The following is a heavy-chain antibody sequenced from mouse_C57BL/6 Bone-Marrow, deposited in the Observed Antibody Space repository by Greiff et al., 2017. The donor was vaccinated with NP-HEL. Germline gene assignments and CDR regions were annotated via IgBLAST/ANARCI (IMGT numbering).Heavy chain of an antibody. D-gene: IGHD1-1*01. Sequence: EVQLQQSGPELVKPGASVKMSCKASGYTFTDYNMHWVKQSHGKSLEWIGYINPNNGGTSYNQKFKGKATLTVNKSSSTAYMELRSLTSEDSAVYYCARRITTVYYFDYWGQGTTLTVSS. V-gene: IGHV1-22*01. CDR3: ARRITTVYYFDY. J-gene: IGHJ2*01. CDR2: INPNNGGT. CDR1: GYTFTDYN.